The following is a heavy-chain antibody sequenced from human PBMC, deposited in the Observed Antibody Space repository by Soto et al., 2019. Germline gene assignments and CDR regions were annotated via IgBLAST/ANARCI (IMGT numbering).Heavy chain of an antibody. CDR1: GGSISSSSYY. J-gene: IGHJ5*02. V-gene: IGHV4-39*01. CDR2: IYYSGST. Sequence: SSETLSLTCTVSGGSISSSSYYWGWIRQPPGKGLEWIGSIYYSGSTYYNPSLKSRVTISVDTSKNQFSLKLSSVTAADTAVYYCARTDSADYNWFDPWGQGTLVTVSS. CDR3: ARTDSADYNWFDP. D-gene: IGHD1-26*01.